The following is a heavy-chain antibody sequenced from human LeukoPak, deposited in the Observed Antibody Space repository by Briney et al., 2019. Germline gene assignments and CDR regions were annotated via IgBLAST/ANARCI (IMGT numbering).Heavy chain of an antibody. CDR1: GYTFTSYD. CDR3: ARVIAAAKYLYYYYGMDV. D-gene: IGHD2-15*01. V-gene: IGHV1-8*01. J-gene: IGHJ6*02. Sequence: ASVKVSCKASGYTFTSYDINWVRQATGQGLEWMGWMNPNSGNTGYAQKFQGRVTMTRNTSISTAYMELSSLRSEDTAVYYCARVIAAAKYLYYYYGMDVWGQGTTVTVSS. CDR2: MNPNSGNT.